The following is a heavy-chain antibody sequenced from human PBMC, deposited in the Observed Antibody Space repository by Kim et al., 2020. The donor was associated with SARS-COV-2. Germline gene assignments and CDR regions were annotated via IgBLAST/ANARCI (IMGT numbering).Heavy chain of an antibody. D-gene: IGHD3-22*01. V-gene: IGHV3-43D*03. J-gene: IGHJ4*02. Sequence: GGSLRLSCAASGFTFDDYAMHWVRQAPGKGLEWVSLISWDGGSTYYADSVKGRFTISRDNSKNSLYLQMNSLRAEDTALYYCAKDRHDSSGYYPDYWGQGTLVTVSS. CDR1: GFTFDDYA. CDR3: AKDRHDSSGYYPDY. CDR2: ISWDGGST.